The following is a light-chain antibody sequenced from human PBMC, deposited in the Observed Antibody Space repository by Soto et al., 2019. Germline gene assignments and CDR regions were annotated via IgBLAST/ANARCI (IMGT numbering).Light chain of an antibody. CDR2: GAS. Sequence: IVMTQSPATLSVSPGERATLSCRDSQSVSSNLAWYQQKPGQAPRLLIYGASTRATGIPARFSGSGSGTEFTLPISSLQSEDFAVYYCQQYNNWPPWTFGQGTKVEIK. CDR1: QSVSSN. CDR3: QQYNNWPPWT. J-gene: IGKJ1*01. V-gene: IGKV3-15*01.